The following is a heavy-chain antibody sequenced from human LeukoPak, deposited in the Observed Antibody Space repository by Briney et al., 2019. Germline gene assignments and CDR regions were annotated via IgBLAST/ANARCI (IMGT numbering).Heavy chain of an antibody. CDR2: IRSDGSDE. D-gene: IGHD3-22*01. Sequence: GGSLRLSCATSGFPFTETWMHWVRQVPGKGLVWVSRIRSDGSDERYAEAVKGRFTISRDNAKNSLSLQVNSLRAEDTAVYYCARSRSGYYEDYWGQGTLVTVSS. J-gene: IGHJ4*02. CDR1: GFPFTETW. V-gene: IGHV3-74*01. CDR3: ARSRSGYYEDY.